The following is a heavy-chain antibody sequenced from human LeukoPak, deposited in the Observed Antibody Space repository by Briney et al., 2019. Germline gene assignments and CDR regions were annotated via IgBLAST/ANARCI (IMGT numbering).Heavy chain of an antibody. V-gene: IGHV1-24*01. Sequence: ASVKVSCKVSGYTLTELSMHWVRQAPGKGLEWMGGFEPEDGETIYAQKFQGRVTMTEDTSTDTAYMELRSLRSDDTAVYYCARDLDGRGPRGYSGYDFWHYYDYWGQGTLVTVSS. CDR2: FEPEDGET. CDR1: GYTLTELS. CDR3: ARDLDGRGPRGYSGYDFWHYYDY. D-gene: IGHD5-12*01. J-gene: IGHJ4*02.